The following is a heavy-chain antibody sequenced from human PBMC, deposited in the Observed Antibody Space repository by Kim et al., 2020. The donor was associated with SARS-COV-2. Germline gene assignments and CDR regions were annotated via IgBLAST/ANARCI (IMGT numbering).Heavy chain of an antibody. Sequence: GGSLRLSCVDTGFTGTINYMSWVRQAPGKGLEWVSVIYSDGGTYYADSVKGRVTISRDISKNTLYLQMNSLRAQDTAVYYCHEMGYWGQGTLVTVSS. CDR2: IYSDGGT. CDR1: GFTGTINY. CDR3: HEMGY. J-gene: IGHJ4*02. V-gene: IGHV3-53*01.